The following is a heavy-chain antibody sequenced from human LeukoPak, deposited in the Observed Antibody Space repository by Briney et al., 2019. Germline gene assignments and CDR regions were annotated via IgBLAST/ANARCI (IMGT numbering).Heavy chain of an antibody. D-gene: IGHD6-6*01. J-gene: IGHJ4*02. CDR3: ARGGGSIAARYFDY. CDR2: MNPNSGNT. CDR1: GYTFTSYD. V-gene: IGHV1-8*03. Sequence: ASVKVSCKASGYTFTSYDINWVRQATGQGLEWMGWMNPNSGNTGYAQKFQGRVTITRNTSINTAYMELSSLRSEDTAVYYCARGGGSIAARYFDYWGQGTLVTVSS.